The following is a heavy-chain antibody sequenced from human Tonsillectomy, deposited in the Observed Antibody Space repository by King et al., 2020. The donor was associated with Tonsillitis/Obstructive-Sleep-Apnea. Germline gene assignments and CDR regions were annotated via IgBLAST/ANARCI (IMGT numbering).Heavy chain of an antibody. CDR1: GFTVSSSY. D-gene: IGHD1-7*01. CDR3: ARFLSTRRLQELSAFDR. CDR2: IYAGGSI. V-gene: IGHV3-53*01. J-gene: IGHJ4*02. Sequence: EVQLVESGGGLIQPGGSLRLSCAASGFTVSSSYMSWVRQAPGKGLEWLSAIYAGGSIYYADSVKGRFTISTDSSKNTVYLQMNRLRVEDTAVYYCARFLSTRRLQELSAFDRGGQGTLVTVSS.